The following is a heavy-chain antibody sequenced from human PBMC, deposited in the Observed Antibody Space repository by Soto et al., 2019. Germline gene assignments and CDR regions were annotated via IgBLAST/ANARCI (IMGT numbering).Heavy chain of an antibody. CDR2: INSDGSST. J-gene: IGHJ6*02. V-gene: IGHV3-74*01. Sequence: GGSLRLSCAASGFTFSSYWMHWVRQAPGKGLVWVSRINSDGSSTSYADSVKGRFTISRDNAKNTLYLQMNSLRAEDTAVYYCASGGVVVAARDYYYGMDVWGQGTTVTVSS. D-gene: IGHD2-15*01. CDR1: GFTFSSYW. CDR3: ASGGVVVAARDYYYGMDV.